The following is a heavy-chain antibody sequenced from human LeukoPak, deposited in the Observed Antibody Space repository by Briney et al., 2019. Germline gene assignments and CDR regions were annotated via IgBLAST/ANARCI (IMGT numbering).Heavy chain of an antibody. V-gene: IGHV3-33*08. CDR3: ASTSGWYEPIDY. Sequence: GGSLRLSCAASGFTFSSYAMHWVRQAPGKGLEWVAVIWYDGSNKYYADSVKGRFTISRDNSKNTLYLQMNSLRAEDTAVYYCASTSGWYEPIDYWGQGTLVTVSS. CDR1: GFTFSSYA. J-gene: IGHJ4*02. D-gene: IGHD6-19*01. CDR2: IWYDGSNK.